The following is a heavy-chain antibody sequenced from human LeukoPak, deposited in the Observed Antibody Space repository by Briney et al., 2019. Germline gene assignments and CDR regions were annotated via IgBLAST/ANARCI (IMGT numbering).Heavy chain of an antibody. CDR2: INSDASRT. Sequence: GGSLRLSCAASGFTFSRYWMHWVRQAPGKGLVWVSRINSDASRTNYADSVKGRFTISRDNAKNTLYLHMNSLRAEDTAVYYCTANWFDPWGQGILVTVSS. CDR1: GFTFSRYW. J-gene: IGHJ5*02. V-gene: IGHV3-74*01. CDR3: TANWFDP.